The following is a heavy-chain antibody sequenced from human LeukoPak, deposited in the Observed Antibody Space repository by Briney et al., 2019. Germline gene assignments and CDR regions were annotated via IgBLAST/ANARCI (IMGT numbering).Heavy chain of an antibody. V-gene: IGHV1-18*01. CDR3: AREGPSRYYGSGSPNWFDP. CDR1: GYTFTSYG. Sequence: ASVKVSCKASGYTFTSYGISWVRQAPGQGLEWMGRISAYDGNTNYAQRLQGRVTMTTDTSTSTAYMELRSLRSDDTAVYYCAREGPSRYYGSGSPNWFDPWGQGTLVTVSS. D-gene: IGHD3-10*01. J-gene: IGHJ5*02. CDR2: ISAYDGNT.